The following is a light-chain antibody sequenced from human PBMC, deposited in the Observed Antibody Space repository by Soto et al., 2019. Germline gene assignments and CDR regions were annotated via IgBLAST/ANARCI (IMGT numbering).Light chain of an antibody. J-gene: IGKJ1*01. CDR3: QQYDSYWT. Sequence: EIVMTQSPVTLSVSPGGRATLSCRASQSISDTLAWYQQKPGQAPRLLIYGASTGATSIPARFSGSGSGTEFTLTISNLQPDDFATYYCQQYDSYWTFGQGTKVDIK. CDR2: GAS. V-gene: IGKV3-15*01. CDR1: QSISDT.